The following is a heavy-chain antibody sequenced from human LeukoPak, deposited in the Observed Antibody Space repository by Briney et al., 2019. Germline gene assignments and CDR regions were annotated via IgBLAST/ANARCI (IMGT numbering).Heavy chain of an antibody. Sequence: SETLSLTCTVSGYSITTYYWGWIRQPPGKGLEWIASIYHRGVTFYNSSLKSRVTISVGTAKNQFSLRMNSVTAADTAMYYCARDPLGGNDGYFDYWGQGALVIVSA. V-gene: IGHV4-38-2*02. CDR1: GYSITTYY. CDR2: IYHRGVT. J-gene: IGHJ4*03. CDR3: ARDPLGGNDGYFDY. D-gene: IGHD5-12*01.